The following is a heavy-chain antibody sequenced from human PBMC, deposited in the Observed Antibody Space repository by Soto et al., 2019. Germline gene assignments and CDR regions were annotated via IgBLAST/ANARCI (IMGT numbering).Heavy chain of an antibody. J-gene: IGHJ4*02. CDR3: ARDGCRGGSCKGDIDY. Sequence: QVQLVQSGAEVKKPGSSVKVSCKASGGTFRGYAISWVRQAPGQGLEWMGGIIPIFGTANYAQKFQGRVTITADESTSTAYMELSSLRSEDTAVYYCARDGCRGGSCKGDIDYWGQGTLVTVSS. CDR2: IIPIFGTA. D-gene: IGHD2-15*01. CDR1: GGTFRGYA. V-gene: IGHV1-69*12.